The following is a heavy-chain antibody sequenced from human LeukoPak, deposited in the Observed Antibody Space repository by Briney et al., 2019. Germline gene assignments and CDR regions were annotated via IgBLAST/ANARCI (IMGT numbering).Heavy chain of an antibody. D-gene: IGHD3-16*01. CDR3: ARDLSLERERQRRYVWGISGY. CDR2: ISSSSSYI. V-gene: IGHV3-21*01. Sequence: GGSLRLSCAASGFTFSSYSMNWVRQAPGKGLEWVSSISSSSSYIYYADSVKGRFTISRDNAKNSLYLQMNSLRAEDTAVYYCARDLSLERERQRRYVWGISGYWSQGTLVTVSS. J-gene: IGHJ4*02. CDR1: GFTFSSYS.